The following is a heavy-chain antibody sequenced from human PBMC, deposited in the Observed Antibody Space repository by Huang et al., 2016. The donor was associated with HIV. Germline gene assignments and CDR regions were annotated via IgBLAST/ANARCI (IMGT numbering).Heavy chain of an antibody. CDR1: GFTFSSYG. J-gene: IGHJ4*02. V-gene: IGHV3-30*18. Sequence: QVQLVESGGGVVQPGRSLRISCAASGFTFSSYGMHWVRQAPGKGVEWVAVISYDDKTKYYADSGKGRFSISRDNSKTTVYLQLNSLRLEDTAVYYCAKGGSAAAVLDFWGQGTLVTVSS. CDR3: AKGGSAAAVLDF. D-gene: IGHD6-13*01. CDR2: ISYDDKTK.